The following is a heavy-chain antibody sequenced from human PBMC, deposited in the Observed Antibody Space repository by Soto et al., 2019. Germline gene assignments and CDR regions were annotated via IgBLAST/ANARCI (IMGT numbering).Heavy chain of an antibody. D-gene: IGHD3-9*01. CDR2: ISWNSGSI. CDR3: AKDRRAYYDILTGAIDY. Sequence: GGSLRLSCAASGFTFDDYAMHWVRQAPGKGLEWVSGISWNSGSIGYADSVKGRFTISRDNAKNSLYLQMNSLRAEDTALYYCAKDRRAYYDILTGAIDYWGQGTLVTVSS. CDR1: GFTFDDYA. V-gene: IGHV3-9*01. J-gene: IGHJ4*02.